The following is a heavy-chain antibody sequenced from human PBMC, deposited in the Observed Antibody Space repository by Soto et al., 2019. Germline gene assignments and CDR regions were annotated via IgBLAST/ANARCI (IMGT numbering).Heavy chain of an antibody. V-gene: IGHV4-30-2*01. CDR3: TRGVLA. J-gene: IGHJ5*02. CDR1: GGSVNSGGYS. D-gene: IGHD2-8*01. Sequence: QVQLQESGSRLVRPSQTVSLTCSVSGGSVNSGGYSWSWIRQTPGKGLEWIGFISPSGSPAYNPSLKSRVTISVDRSNNQISLELSAVTAADTAVYYCTRGVLAWGPGTRVTVSS. CDR2: ISPSGSP.